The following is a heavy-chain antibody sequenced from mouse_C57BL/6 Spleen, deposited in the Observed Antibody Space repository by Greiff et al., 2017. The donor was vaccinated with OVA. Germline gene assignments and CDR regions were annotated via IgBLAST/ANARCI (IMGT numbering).Heavy chain of an antibody. Sequence: EVKLMESGGGLVQPGGSLSLSCAASGFTFTDYYMSWVRQPPGKALEWLGFIRNKANGYTTEYSASVKGRFTISRDNSQSILYLQMNALRAEDSATYYCARCPLYGSSWYFDVWGTGTTVTVSS. V-gene: IGHV7-3*01. J-gene: IGHJ1*03. CDR1: GFTFTDYY. D-gene: IGHD1-1*01. CDR3: ARCPLYGSSWYFDV. CDR2: IRNKANGYTT.